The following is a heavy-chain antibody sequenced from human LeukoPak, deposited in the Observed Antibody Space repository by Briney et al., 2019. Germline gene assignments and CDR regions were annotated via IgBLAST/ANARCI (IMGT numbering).Heavy chain of an antibody. Sequence: SETLSLTCAVSGYSISSGYYWSWIRQPAGKGLEWIGRIYTSGSTHYNPSIKSRVTMSVDTSRNQFSLKLSSVTAADTAIYYCARIITGTTTAFDIWGRGTMVTVSS. J-gene: IGHJ3*02. CDR3: ARIITGTTTAFDI. D-gene: IGHD1-7*01. CDR2: IYTSGST. V-gene: IGHV4-4*07. CDR1: GYSISSGYY.